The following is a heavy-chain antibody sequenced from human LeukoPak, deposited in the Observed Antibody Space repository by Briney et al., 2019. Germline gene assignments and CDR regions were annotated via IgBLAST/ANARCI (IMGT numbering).Heavy chain of an antibody. CDR1: GFTFSDYS. J-gene: IGHJ4*02. D-gene: IGHD3-22*01. CDR3: ASEAYYYDSSDYYFPGGFDY. V-gene: IGHV3-11*01. Sequence: PGGSLRLSCAASGFTFSDYSMNWIRQAPGKGLEWVSYISSSGNTIYYADSVKGRFTISRDNAKHSLYLQMNSLRAEDTAVYYCASEAYYYDSSDYYFPGGFDYWGQGTLVTVSS. CDR2: ISSSGNTI.